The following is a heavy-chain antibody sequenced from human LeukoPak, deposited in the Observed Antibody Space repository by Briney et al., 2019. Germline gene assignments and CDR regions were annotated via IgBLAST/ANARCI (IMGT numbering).Heavy chain of an antibody. CDR2: IYSGGST. D-gene: IGHD5-18*01. J-gene: IGHJ4*02. CDR3: ARVRGYSYGYLDY. CDR1: GFTFSSY. Sequence: GGSLRLSCAASGFTFSSYMSWVRQAPGKGLEWVSVIYSGGSTYYADSVKGRFTISRDNSKNTLYLQMNSLRAEDTAVYYCARVRGYSYGYLDYWGQGTLVTVSS. V-gene: IGHV3-66*01.